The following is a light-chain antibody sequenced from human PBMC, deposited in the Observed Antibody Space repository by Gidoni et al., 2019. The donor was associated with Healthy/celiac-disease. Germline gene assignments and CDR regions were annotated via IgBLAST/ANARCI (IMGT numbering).Light chain of an antibody. CDR2: DAS. CDR3: QQRSNWPLT. V-gene: IGKV3-11*01. CDR1: QSVSSY. J-gene: IGKJ3*01. Sequence: EIVLTQSPATLSLSPGERATLSCRASQSVSSYLAGYQQKPGQAPRLLLYDASNRATGIPARFSGSGSGTDFTLTISSLEPEDFAVYYCQQRSNWPLTFGPGTKVDIK.